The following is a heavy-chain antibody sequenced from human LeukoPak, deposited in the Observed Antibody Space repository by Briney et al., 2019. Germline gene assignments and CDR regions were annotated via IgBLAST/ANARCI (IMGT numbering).Heavy chain of an antibody. D-gene: IGHD3-10*01. V-gene: IGHV3-33*01. J-gene: IGHJ6*02. CDR2: IWYDGSNK. CDR3: ARARRTFGEAPRGIDV. CDR1: GFTFSSYG. Sequence: GRSLRLSCAASGFTFSSYGMHWVRQAPGKGLEWVAVIWYDGSNKYYADSAKGRFTISRDNSKNTLYLQMNSLRAEDTAVYYCARARRTFGEAPRGIDVWGQGTTVTVSS.